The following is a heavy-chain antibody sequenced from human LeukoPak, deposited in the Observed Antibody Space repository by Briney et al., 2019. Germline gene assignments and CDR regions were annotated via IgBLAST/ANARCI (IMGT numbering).Heavy chain of an antibody. CDR2: IWYDGSNQ. CDR3: ARARPLQYFDY. V-gene: IGHV3-33*01. CDR1: GFTFRNHG. J-gene: IGHJ4*02. D-gene: IGHD3-9*01. Sequence: AGSLRLSCAASGFTFRNHGMHWVRQAPGKGLEWVAVIWYDGSNQLYADSVKGRFTISRDNSKNTLHLQMNSLRAEDTAVYYCARARPLQYFDYWGQGTLVTVSS.